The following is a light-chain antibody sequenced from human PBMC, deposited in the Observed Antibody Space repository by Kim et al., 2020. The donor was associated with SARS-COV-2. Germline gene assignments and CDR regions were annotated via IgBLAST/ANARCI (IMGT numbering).Light chain of an antibody. CDR3: QRYNSYYS. V-gene: IGKV1-5*01. Sequence: DVQVTQSPSTLSASVGDRATITCRASQSISNWLAWYQQKPGKAPTLLIYDASTLQSGVPSRFSGSGSGTEFTLTISSLQADDFATYYCQRYNSYYSFGQGTKLEI. CDR1: QSISNW. CDR2: DAS. J-gene: IGKJ2*03.